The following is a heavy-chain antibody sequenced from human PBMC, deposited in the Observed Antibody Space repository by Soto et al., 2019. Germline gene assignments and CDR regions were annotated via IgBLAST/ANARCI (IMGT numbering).Heavy chain of an antibody. J-gene: IGHJ6*04. CDR2: IYPDDSDT. V-gene: IGHV5-51*01. CDR3: ARRSTDRARFYYGMDV. Sequence: GESLKISCKASGYRFSDHWIGWVRQMPGKGLEWMGIIYPDDSDTRYSPSFQGQVTISADKSISTAYLQWNSLKASDTAMYFCARRSTDRARFYYGMDVWGKGTTVTVSS. CDR1: GYRFSDHW. D-gene: IGHD2-2*01.